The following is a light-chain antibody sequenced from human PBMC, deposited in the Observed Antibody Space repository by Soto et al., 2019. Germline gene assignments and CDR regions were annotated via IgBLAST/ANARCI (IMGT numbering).Light chain of an antibody. Sequence: QSVLAQPASVSGSPGQSITISCTGTSSDVGGYNYVSWYQHHPGKAPKLTIYEVSNRPSGVSYRFSGSKSGNTVSLTISGLQAEDEADYYCNSYTGSGIVFGTGTKVTVL. CDR1: SSDVGGYNY. CDR2: EVS. J-gene: IGLJ1*01. V-gene: IGLV2-14*01. CDR3: NSYTGSGIV.